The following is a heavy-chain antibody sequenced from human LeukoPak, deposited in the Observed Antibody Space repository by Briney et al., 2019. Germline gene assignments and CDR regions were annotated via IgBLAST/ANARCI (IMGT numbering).Heavy chain of an antibody. CDR1: GFTFSDYY. CDR3: ARHSYCTNGVCYTDWFDP. J-gene: IGHJ5*02. Sequence: PGGSLRLSCAAPGFTFSDYYMSWIRQAPGKGLEWVSYISSSSSYANYADSVKGRFTISRDNAKNSLYLQMNSLRAEDTAVYYCARHSYCTNGVCYTDWFDPWGQGTLVTVSS. V-gene: IGHV3-11*06. CDR2: ISSSSSYA. D-gene: IGHD2-8*01.